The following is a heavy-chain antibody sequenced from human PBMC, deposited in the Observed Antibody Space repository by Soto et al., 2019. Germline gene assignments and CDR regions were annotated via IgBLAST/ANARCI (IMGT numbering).Heavy chain of an antibody. V-gene: IGHV1-46*01. Sequence: QVQLVQSGAEVKKPGASEKVSCKASGYTFTSYYMHWVRQAPGQGLEWMGIINPSGGSTSYAQKFQGRVTMTRDTSTSTVYMELSSLRSEDTAVYYCAIIAVAGTGYFDYWGQGTLVTVSS. CDR3: AIIAVAGTGYFDY. CDR1: GYTFTSYY. CDR2: INPSGGST. J-gene: IGHJ4*02. D-gene: IGHD6-19*01.